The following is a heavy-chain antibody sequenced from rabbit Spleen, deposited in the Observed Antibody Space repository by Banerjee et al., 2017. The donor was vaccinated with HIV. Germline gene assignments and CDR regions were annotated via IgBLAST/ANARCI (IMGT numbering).Heavy chain of an antibody. CDR1: GVSFSSSSY. V-gene: IGHV1S40*01. J-gene: IGHJ4*01. Sequence: QSLEESGGDLVKPGASLTLTCTASGVSFSSSSYMCWVRQAPGKGLEWIACIDTGSSGFTYFATWAKGRFTCSKTSSTTVTLQMTSLTAADTATYFCARDAGTGDYIDVYFNLWGPGTLVTVS. CDR3: ARDAGTGDYIDVYFNL. D-gene: IGHD8-1*01. CDR2: IDTGSSGFT.